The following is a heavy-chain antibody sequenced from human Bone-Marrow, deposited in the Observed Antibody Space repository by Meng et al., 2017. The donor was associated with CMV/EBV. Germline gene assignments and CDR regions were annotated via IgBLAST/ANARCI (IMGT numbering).Heavy chain of an antibody. V-gene: IGHV4-34*01. CDR2: INHSGST. CDR3: ARMGMVRGWKV. CDR1: GGSFSGYY. D-gene: IGHD3-10*01. J-gene: IGHJ6*02. Sequence: GSLRLSCAVYGGSFSGYYWSWIRQPPGKGLEWIGEINHSGSTNYNPSLKSRVTISVDTSKNQFSLKLTSVTAADTAVYYCARMGMVRGWKVWGQGTTVTVSS.